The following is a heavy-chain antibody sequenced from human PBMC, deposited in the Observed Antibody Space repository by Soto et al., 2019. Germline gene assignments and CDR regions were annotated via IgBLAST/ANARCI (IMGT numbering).Heavy chain of an antibody. CDR2: ISSSGRTI. CDR1: GFTFSDYY. V-gene: IGHV3-11*01. Sequence: PGGSLRLSCAASGFTFSDYYMSWIRQAPGKGLEWVSYISSSGRTIYYADSVKGRFTISRDNAKNSLYLQMNSLRAEDTAVYYCARHPERIAEIGWFDPWGQGTLVTVSS. CDR3: ARHPERIAEIGWFDP. J-gene: IGHJ5*02. D-gene: IGHD6-13*01.